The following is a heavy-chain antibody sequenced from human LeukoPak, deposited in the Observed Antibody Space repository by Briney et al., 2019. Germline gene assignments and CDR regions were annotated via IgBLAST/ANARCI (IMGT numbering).Heavy chain of an antibody. J-gene: IGHJ4*02. V-gene: IGHV3-33*06. CDR1: GFTFSHYG. Sequence: GGSLRLSCAAPGFTFSHYGMHWVRQAPGKGLEWVAVIWNDGTNKYYADSVKGRFTISRDDSKNTLFLHMDSLRAEDTAFYYCEKDAQRGFDYSNSLQYWGQGSLVTVSS. CDR3: EKDAQRGFDYSNSLQY. D-gene: IGHD4-11*01. CDR2: IWNDGTNK.